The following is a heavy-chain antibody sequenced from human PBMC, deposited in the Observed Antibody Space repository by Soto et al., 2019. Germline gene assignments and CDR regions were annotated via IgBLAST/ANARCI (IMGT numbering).Heavy chain of an antibody. J-gene: IGHJ6*02. Sequence: PGGSLRLSCAASGFTFSSYWMSWVRQAPGKGLEWVANIKQDGSEKYYVDSVKGRFTISRDNAKNSLYLQMNSLRAEDTAVYYCARSWGYCSGGSCYWNGMDVWGQGTTVTVSS. V-gene: IGHV3-7*01. CDR2: IKQDGSEK. D-gene: IGHD2-15*01. CDR3: ARSWGYCSGGSCYWNGMDV. CDR1: GFTFSSYW.